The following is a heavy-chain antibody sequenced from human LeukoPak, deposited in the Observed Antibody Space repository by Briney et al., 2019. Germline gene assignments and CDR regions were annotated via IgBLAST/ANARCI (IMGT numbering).Heavy chain of an antibody. V-gene: IGHV4-38-2*01. CDR2: IYHSGST. D-gene: IGHD4-17*01. CDR1: GYSISSGYY. CDR3: ARTVPYGDRRYFDY. Sequence: SETLSLTCAVSGYSISSGYYWGWIRQPPGKGLEWIGSIYHSGSTYYNPSLKSRVTISVDTSKNQFSLKPSSVTAADTAVYYCARTVPYGDRRYFDYWGQGTLVTVSS. J-gene: IGHJ4*02.